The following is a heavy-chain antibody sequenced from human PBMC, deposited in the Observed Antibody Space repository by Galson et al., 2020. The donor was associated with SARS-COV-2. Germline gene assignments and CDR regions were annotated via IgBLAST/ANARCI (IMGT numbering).Heavy chain of an antibody. J-gene: IGHJ5*02. Sequence: ASVKVSCKVSGYTLTELSMHWVRQAPGKGLEWMGGFYPEDGETIYAQKFQGRVTMTEDTSTDTAYMELSSLRSEDTAVYYCATGPPYSNYGGWFDPWGQGTLVTVSS. CDR1: GYTLTELS. D-gene: IGHD4-4*01. CDR2: FYPEDGET. CDR3: ATGPPYSNYGGWFDP. V-gene: IGHV1-24*01.